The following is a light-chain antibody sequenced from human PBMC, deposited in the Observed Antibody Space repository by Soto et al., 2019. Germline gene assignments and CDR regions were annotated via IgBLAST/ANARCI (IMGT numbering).Light chain of an antibody. CDR3: QQYNNWPRT. CDR2: GAS. V-gene: IGKV3-15*01. J-gene: IGKJ1*01. CDR1: QSVSSN. Sequence: EIVMTQSPATLSVSPGERATLSCRASQSVSSNLAWYQQKPGQAPSLLIYGASTRATGIPARFSGSGSGTDFTLTISSLQSEDFAAYYCQQYNNWPRTFGQGTKVDIK.